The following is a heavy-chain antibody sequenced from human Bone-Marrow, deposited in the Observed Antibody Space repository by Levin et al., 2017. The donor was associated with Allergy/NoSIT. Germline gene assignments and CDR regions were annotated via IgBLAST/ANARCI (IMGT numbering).Heavy chain of an antibody. D-gene: IGHD1-26*01. CDR2: IYYSGST. J-gene: IGHJ4*02. CDR3: ARGGAIVGAT. Sequence: SETLSLTCTVSGGSVSSGSYYWSWIRQPPGKGLEWIGYIYYSGSTNYNPSLKSRVIISVDTSKNQFSLKLSSVTAADTAVYYCARGGAIVGATWGQGTLVTVSS. V-gene: IGHV4-61*01. CDR1: GGSVSSGSYY.